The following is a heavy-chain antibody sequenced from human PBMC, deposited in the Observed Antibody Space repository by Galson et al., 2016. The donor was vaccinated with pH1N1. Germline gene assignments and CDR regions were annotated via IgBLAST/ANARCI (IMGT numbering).Heavy chain of an antibody. D-gene: IGHD2-21*01. CDR2: INNLGGST. J-gene: IGHJ4*02. V-gene: IGHV3-64*01. CDR3: ARAIAQVDSY. Sequence: SLRLSSAASGFTFRTYAMHWVRQAPGKGLEYVSGINNLGGSTYYANSVKGRFTISRDNAKNSLYLQMDTLRAEDTAVYYCARAIAQVDSYWGQGTLVTVSS. CDR1: GFTFRTYA.